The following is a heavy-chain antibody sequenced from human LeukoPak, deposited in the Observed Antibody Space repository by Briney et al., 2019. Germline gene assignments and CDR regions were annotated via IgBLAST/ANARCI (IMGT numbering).Heavy chain of an antibody. D-gene: IGHD2-8*01. Sequence: GGSLRLSCAASGFTFSDYAMHWVRQAPGKGLEWVAVISNEGSNKYYADSVKGRFTISRDNSKNTLDGQMISVRAQDTAVYYFAPLIGHWGQGTLVSVPS. CDR2: ISNEGSNK. V-gene: IGHV3-30*14. CDR1: GFTFSDYA. CDR3: APLIGH. J-gene: IGHJ4*02.